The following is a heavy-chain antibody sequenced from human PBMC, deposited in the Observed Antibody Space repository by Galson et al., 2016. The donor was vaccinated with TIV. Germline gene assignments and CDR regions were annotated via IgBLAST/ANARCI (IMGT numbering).Heavy chain of an antibody. D-gene: IGHD2/OR15-2a*01. CDR1: GFTFRSYW. J-gene: IGHJ6*02. CDR3: ARALDYFKSSAYSYRSDFYYYGMDV. CDR2: INGDGSSS. V-gene: IGHV3-74*01. Sequence: SLRLSCAASGFTFRSYWMHWVRQAPGKGPMWVARINGDGSSSDYADSVEGRFTISRDNAKTTLSLQMNSLRAEDTAVYFCARALDYFKSSAYSYRSDFYYYGMDVWGQGTAVTVSS.